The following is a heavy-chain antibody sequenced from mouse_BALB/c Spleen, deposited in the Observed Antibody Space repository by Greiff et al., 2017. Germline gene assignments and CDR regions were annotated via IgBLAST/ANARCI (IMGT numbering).Heavy chain of an antibody. CDR1: GFTFTDYY. V-gene: IGHV7-3*02. CDR2: IRNKANGYTT. D-gene: IGHD2-5*01. J-gene: IGHJ4*01. Sequence: EVKLMESGGGLVQPGGSLRLSCATSGFTFTDYYMSWVRQPPGKALEWLGFIRNKANGYTTEYSASVKGRFTISRDNSQSILYLQMNTLRAEDSATYYCARRSNYHYAMDYWGQGTSVTVSS. CDR3: ARRSNYHYAMDY.